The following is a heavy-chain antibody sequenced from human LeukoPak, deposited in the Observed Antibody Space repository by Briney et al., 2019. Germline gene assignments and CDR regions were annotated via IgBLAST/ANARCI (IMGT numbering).Heavy chain of an antibody. CDR3: AFGRDGYAHFLDY. CDR2: VTGSGADT. D-gene: IGHD5-24*01. CDR1: GYRFSNYA. J-gene: IGHJ4*02. Sequence: PGGSLRLSCSTSGYRFSNYAMSWVRQAPGKGLEWVSAVTGSGADTYYAGYVQGRFTVSRDNTKNTLFLHMNNLRAEDTAKYYCAFGRDGYAHFLDYWGQGTLVTVSS. V-gene: IGHV3-23*01.